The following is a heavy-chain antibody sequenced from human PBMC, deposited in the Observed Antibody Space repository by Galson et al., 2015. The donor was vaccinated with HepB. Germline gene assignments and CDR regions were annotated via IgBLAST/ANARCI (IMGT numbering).Heavy chain of an antibody. CDR1: GFTFSTYT. D-gene: IGHD3-3*01. CDR2: ISYDESHK. V-gene: IGHV3-30-3*01. J-gene: IGHJ4*02. Sequence: SLRLSCAASGFTFSTYTMHWVRQAPGKGLEWVAVISYDESHKYYADSVKGRFTISRDNSKNTLYLQMNSLRAEDTAVYYCASRPPYYDFWSGFYYWGQGTLVTVSS. CDR3: ASRPPYYDFWSGFYY.